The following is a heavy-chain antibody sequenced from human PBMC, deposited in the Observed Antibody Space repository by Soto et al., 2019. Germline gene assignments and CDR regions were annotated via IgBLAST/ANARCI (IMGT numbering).Heavy chain of an antibody. D-gene: IGHD6-13*01. J-gene: IGHJ6*02. CDR3: ARDGYRGANPGYYYHGMDR. CDR2: IYSGGST. V-gene: IGHV3-66*01. CDR1: GFTVSSNY. Sequence: GGSLRLSCAASGFTVSSNYMSWVRQAPGKGLEWVSVIYSGGSTYYADSVKGRFTISRDNSKNTLYLQMNSLRAEDTAVYYCARDGYRGANPGYYYHGMDRWGQGTTVTGS.